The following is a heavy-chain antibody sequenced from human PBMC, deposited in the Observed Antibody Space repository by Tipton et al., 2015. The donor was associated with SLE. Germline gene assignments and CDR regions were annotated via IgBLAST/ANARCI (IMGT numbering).Heavy chain of an antibody. D-gene: IGHD2-21*01. CDR3: ARLRVISYYFDY. Sequence: TLSLTCTVSGGSISSSSYYWGWIRQPPGKGLEWIGSIYYSGSTYYNPSLKSRVTISVDTSKNQFSLKLSSVTAADTAVHYCARLRVISYYFDYWGQGTLVTVSS. V-gene: IGHV4-39*07. CDR1: GGSISSSSYY. CDR2: IYYSGST. J-gene: IGHJ4*02.